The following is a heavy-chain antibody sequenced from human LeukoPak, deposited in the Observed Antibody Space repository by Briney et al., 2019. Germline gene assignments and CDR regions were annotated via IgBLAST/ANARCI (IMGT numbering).Heavy chain of an antibody. CDR2: INPNGGGP. CDR3: ATGLFSYYYGSGA. J-gene: IGHJ4*02. V-gene: IGHV1-2*02. Sequence: ASVKVSCKASGYTFTGYYLHWIRQAPGQRLEWMGWINPNGGGPKYAPKFQGRVTMTRDTSINTVYMELSRLRSDDTAVYYCATGLFSYYYGSGAWGQGTLVTVSS. D-gene: IGHD3-10*01. CDR1: GYTFTGYY.